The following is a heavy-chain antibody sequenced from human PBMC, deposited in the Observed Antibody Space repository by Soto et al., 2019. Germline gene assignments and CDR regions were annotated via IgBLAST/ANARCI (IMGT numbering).Heavy chain of an antibody. J-gene: IGHJ5*02. CDR2: ITSDGKSK. CDR3: ARESGDWPLNWFDP. V-gene: IGHV3-74*01. D-gene: IGHD2-21*02. Sequence: GGSLRLSCAASGFNFSNHWMHWVRQRPAEGLVWVSRITSDGKSKAYAESVKGRFAVSRDNAKNTLYLQMNGLTAEDTAVYYCARESGDWPLNWFDPWGQGTLVTVSS. CDR1: GFNFSNHW.